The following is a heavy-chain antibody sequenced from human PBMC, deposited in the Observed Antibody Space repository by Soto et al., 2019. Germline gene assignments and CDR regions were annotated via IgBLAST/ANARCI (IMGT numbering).Heavy chain of an antibody. CDR3: SGEGCLSGSGTYSPPRYYGMDV. Sequence: QVQLVQSGVEVKKAGASVKVSCKASGYTFSSYGISWARQAPGQGLEWMGWISDYNGNTHYAQKFQGRLIMTTDTTTKTGYHEVRGLRSYGQDVFFCSGEGCLSGSGTYSPPRYYGMDVWGQGTTVTVSS. D-gene: IGHD3-10*01. J-gene: IGHJ6*02. CDR1: GYTFSSYG. V-gene: IGHV1-18*01. CDR2: ISDYNGNT.